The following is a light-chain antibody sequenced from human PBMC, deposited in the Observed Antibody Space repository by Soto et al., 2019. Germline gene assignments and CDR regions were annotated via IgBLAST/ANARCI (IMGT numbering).Light chain of an antibody. J-gene: IGKJ1*01. V-gene: IGKV1-5*03. CDR2: KAS. CDR1: QSISSW. CDR3: QQYNSYSA. Sequence: DIQMTQSPSTLSASVGDRVTITCRASQSISSWLAWYQQKPGKAPKLLIYKASSLESGVPSRFSGSGSGTEFTLTFSSLQLDDFATYYCQQYNSYSAFGQGTKVDI.